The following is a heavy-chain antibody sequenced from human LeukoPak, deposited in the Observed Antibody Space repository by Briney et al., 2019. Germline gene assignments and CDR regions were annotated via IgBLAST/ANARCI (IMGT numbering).Heavy chain of an antibody. CDR2: IFTSGSS. CDR3: SRGGANDL. Sequence: PSETLSLTCTVSGGSITSDYWSWIRQPAGKGLEWIGRIFTSGSSSYNPSLRSRGTMSLDTSKNQFSLKLSSVTAADTAVYFCSRGGANDLWGQGALVTVSS. J-gene: IGHJ5*02. D-gene: IGHD4/OR15-4a*01. V-gene: IGHV4-4*07. CDR1: GGSITSDY.